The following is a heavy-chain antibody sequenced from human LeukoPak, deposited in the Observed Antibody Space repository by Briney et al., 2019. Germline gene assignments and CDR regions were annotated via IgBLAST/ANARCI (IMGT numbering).Heavy chain of an antibody. CDR2: INPNSGGT. CDR1: GYTFTGYY. D-gene: IGHD2-2*01. J-gene: IGHJ6*03. CDR3: ARGAAGCSSTSCYAGDYYYYYMDV. V-gene: IGHV1-2*02. Sequence: ASVKVSCKASGYTFTGYYMHWVRQAPGQGLEWMGWINPNSGGTNYAQKFQGRVTMTRDTSISTAYMELSRLRSDDTAVYYCARGAAGCSSTSCYAGDYYYYYMDVWGKGTTVTISS.